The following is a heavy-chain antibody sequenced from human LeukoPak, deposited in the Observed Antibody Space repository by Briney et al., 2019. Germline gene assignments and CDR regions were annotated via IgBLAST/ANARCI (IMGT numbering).Heavy chain of an antibody. CDR1: GGSISSGSYY. J-gene: IGHJ4*02. CDR2: IYYSGTT. V-gene: IGHV4-31*11. Sequence: SETLSLTCAVSGGSISSGSYYWSWLRQHPGKGLEWIGYIYYSGTTYYNPSLKSRVTISADTSKNQFSLKLNSMTAADTAVYYCARGVFDYFDYWGQGTLVTVSS. CDR3: ARGVFDYFDY.